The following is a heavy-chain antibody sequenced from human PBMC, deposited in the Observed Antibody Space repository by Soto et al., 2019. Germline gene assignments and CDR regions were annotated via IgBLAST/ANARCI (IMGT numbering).Heavy chain of an antibody. J-gene: IGHJ4*02. CDR3: AHTMAPRIIDY. Sequence: QITLKESGPTLVKPTQTLTLTCTFSGFSLSTSGVGVGWIRQPPGKALEWLALIYWDDDKSYSPSLKSRLTLPKGTSKNQVVLTMTNMDPVDTATYYCAHTMAPRIIDYWGQGTLVTVSS. V-gene: IGHV2-5*02. CDR2: IYWDDDK. CDR1: GFSLSTSGVG.